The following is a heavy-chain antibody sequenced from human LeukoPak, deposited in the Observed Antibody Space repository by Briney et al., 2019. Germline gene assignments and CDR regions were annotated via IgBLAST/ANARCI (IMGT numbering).Heavy chain of an antibody. Sequence: ASVKVSCKASGYTFTGYYMHWVRQAPGQVLEWMGWINPNSGGTNYAQKFQGRVTMTRDTSISTAYMELSRLRSDDTAVYYCARELRYFDWLWAYWGQGTLVTVSS. CDR1: GYTFTGYY. V-gene: IGHV1-2*02. J-gene: IGHJ4*02. CDR2: INPNSGGT. CDR3: ARELRYFDWLWAY. D-gene: IGHD3-9*01.